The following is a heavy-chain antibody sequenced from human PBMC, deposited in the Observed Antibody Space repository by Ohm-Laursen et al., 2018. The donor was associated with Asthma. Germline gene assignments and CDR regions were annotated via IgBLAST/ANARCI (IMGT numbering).Heavy chain of an antibody. CDR2: INHSGST. CDR1: GGSISSGGYY. V-gene: IGHV4-31*03. J-gene: IGHJ4*02. D-gene: IGHD6-19*01. CDR3: VQWTGDLDY. Sequence: SQTLSLTCTVSGGSISSGGYYWSWIRQHPGKGLEWIGEINHSGSTNYNPSLKSRVTISLDTSKSQFSLKVNSVTAADTAMYYCVQWTGDLDYWGQGTLVTVSS.